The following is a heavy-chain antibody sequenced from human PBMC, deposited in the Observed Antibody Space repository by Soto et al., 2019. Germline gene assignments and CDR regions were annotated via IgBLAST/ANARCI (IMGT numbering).Heavy chain of an antibody. Sequence: ASVKVSCKASGGTFSSYAISWVRQAPGQGLEWMGGIIPIFGTANYAQKFQGRVTITADESTSTAYMELSSLRSEDTAVYYCARDRAPHTNWNDAPVYYYYGMDVWGQGTTVTVSS. D-gene: IGHD1-1*01. CDR2: IIPIFGTA. V-gene: IGHV1-69*13. CDR3: ARDRAPHTNWNDAPVYYYYGMDV. J-gene: IGHJ6*02. CDR1: GGTFSSYA.